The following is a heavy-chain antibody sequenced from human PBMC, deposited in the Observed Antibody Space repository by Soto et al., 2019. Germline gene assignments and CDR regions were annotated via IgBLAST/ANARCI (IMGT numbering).Heavy chain of an antibody. CDR3: AREGPSTTVVTPARPFDY. D-gene: IGHD4-17*01. V-gene: IGHV1-69*13. J-gene: IGHJ4*02. Sequence: ASVKVSCKASGGTFSSYAISWVRQAPGQGLEWMGGIIPIFGTANYAQKFQGRVTITADESTSTAYMELSSLRSEDTAVYYCAREGPSTTVVTPARPFDYWGQGTLVTVSS. CDR2: IIPIFGTA. CDR1: GGTFSSYA.